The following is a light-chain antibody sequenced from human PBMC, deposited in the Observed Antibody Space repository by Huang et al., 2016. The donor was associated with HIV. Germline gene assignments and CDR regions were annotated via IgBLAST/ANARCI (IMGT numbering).Light chain of an antibody. V-gene: IGKV3-20*01. Sequence: EIVLTQSPGTLSLSPGERATLSCRASQSVSSSYLAWYQQKPGQAPRLLIYGASSRATGIPDSFSGSGSGTDFTLTISRLEPEDFAVYYCQQYGSSFLTFGGGTKVEIK. J-gene: IGKJ4*01. CDR2: GAS. CDR1: QSVSSSY. CDR3: QQYGSSFLT.